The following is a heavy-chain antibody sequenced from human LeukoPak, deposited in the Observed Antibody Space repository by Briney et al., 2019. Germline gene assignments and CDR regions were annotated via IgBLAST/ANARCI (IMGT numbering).Heavy chain of an antibody. CDR1: GFTFSSYA. CDR3: AKYSYYDFWSGYFDY. V-gene: IGHV3-23*01. Sequence: GGSLRLSCAASGFTFSSYAMSWVRQAPGKGREWVSAISGSGGRTYYADSVKGRFTISRDNSKNTLYLQMNSLRAEDTAVYYCAKYSYYDFWSGYFDYWGQGTLVTVSS. D-gene: IGHD3-3*01. CDR2: ISGSGGRT. J-gene: IGHJ4*02.